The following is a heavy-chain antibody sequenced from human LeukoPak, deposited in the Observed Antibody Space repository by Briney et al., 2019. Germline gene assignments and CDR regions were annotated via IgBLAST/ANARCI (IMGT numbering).Heavy chain of an antibody. D-gene: IGHD1-26*01. V-gene: IGHV1-69*05. CDR1: GGTFSSYA. CDR3: ARVAQVGATTWFDP. CDR2: IIPIFGTA. J-gene: IGHJ5*02. Sequence: SVKVSCKASGGTFSSYAISWVRQAPGQGLEWMGGIIPIFGTANYAQKFQGRATITTDESTSTAYMELSSLRSEDTAVYYCARVAQVGATTWFDPWGQGTLVTVFS.